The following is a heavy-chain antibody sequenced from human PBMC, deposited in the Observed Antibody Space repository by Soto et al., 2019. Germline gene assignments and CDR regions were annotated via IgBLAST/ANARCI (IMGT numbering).Heavy chain of an antibody. V-gene: IGHV3-74*01. D-gene: IGHD6-19*01. CDR1: GFTFSSYG. CDR2: IKSDGTAT. Sequence: PGGSLRLSCAASGFTFSSYGMHWVRQAPGKGLVWVSRIKSDGTATNYADSVKGRFTISRDNAKNTLDLQMNSLRAEDTAVYYCVRGSSGWFGLDYWGQGTLVTVSS. CDR3: VRGSSGWFGLDY. J-gene: IGHJ4*02.